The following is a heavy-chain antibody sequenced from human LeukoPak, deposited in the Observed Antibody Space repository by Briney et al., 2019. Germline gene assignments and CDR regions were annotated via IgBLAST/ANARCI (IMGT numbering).Heavy chain of an antibody. CDR3: ARSLQVGGNGYYSGMDI. Sequence: GESLKISCKGSGYNFVNYWIGWVRQMPGKGLEWMGVIYPGDSDTRYSPSLQGQFIISADKSSSTAYLQWSSLKASDTAIYYCARSLQVGGNGYYSGMDIWGQGTTVTVS. J-gene: IGHJ6*02. V-gene: IGHV5-51*01. D-gene: IGHD2-15*01. CDR1: GYNFVNYW. CDR2: IYPGDSDT.